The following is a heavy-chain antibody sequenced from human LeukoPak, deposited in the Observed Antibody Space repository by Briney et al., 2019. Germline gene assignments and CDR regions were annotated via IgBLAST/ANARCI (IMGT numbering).Heavy chain of an antibody. D-gene: IGHD3-10*01. CDR1: GGSISNNW. CDR3: ARSQNYYGSGDY. CDR2: ISQSART. V-gene: IGHV4-4*02. J-gene: IGHJ4*02. Sequence: SETLSLTCAVTGGSISNNWWTWVRRPPGKGLEWIGEISQSARTNYNPSLKSRVTMSIDKSRNQFSLKMNSVTAADTAVYYCARSQNYYGSGDYWSPGTLVTVSS.